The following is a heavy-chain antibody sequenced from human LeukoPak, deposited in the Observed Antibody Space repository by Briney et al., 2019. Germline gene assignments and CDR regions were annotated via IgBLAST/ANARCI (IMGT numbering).Heavy chain of an antibody. J-gene: IGHJ6*03. CDR3: ARDGNCSGGSCYSGYYYYYMDV. Sequence: GGSLRLSCAASGFTFSDYYMSWIRQAPGKGLEWVSYISSSGSTIYYADSVKGRFTISRDNAKNSLYLQMNSLRAEDTAVYYCARDGNCSGGSCYSGYYYYYMDVWGKGTTVTISS. CDR2: ISSSGSTI. D-gene: IGHD2-15*01. V-gene: IGHV3-11*01. CDR1: GFTFSDYY.